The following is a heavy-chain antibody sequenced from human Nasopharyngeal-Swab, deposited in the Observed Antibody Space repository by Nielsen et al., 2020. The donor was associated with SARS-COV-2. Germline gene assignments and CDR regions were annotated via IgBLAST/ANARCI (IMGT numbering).Heavy chain of an antibody. CDR3: ARRGRCSGSSCDMDV. V-gene: IGHV1-46*02. CDR1: VYTFNHYY. CDR2: INPGSCGT. J-gene: IGHJ6*02. D-gene: IGHD2-2*01. Sequence: ASVTVSCQASVYTFNHYYIHLVRQAPGQGLEWMVIINPGSCGTTYAQKFQGRVIMTRDTSTSTVFMDLSSLRSEDTAVYYCARRGRCSGSSCDMDVWGQGTTVTVSS.